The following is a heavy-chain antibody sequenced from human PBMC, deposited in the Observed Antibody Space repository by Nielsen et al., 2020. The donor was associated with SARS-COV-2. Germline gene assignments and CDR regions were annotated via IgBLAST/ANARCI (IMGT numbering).Heavy chain of an antibody. CDR1: GYSFTSYW. D-gene: IGHD3-3*01. Sequence: KVSCKGSGYSFTSYWISWVRQMPGKGLEWMGIIYPGDSDTRYSPSFQGQVTISADKSISTAYLQWSSLKASDTAMYYCARGGLRFLEWLLPFDYWGQGTLVTVSS. V-gene: IGHV5-51*01. CDR2: IYPGDSDT. J-gene: IGHJ4*02. CDR3: ARGGLRFLEWLLPFDY.